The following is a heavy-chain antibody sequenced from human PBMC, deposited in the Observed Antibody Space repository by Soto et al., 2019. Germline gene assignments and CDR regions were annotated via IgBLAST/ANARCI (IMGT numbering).Heavy chain of an antibody. D-gene: IGHD6-13*01. CDR2: IGTAGDT. CDR3: ARGFWHSSSWYPYYGMDV. V-gene: IGHV3-13*01. Sequence: PGGSLRLSCAASGFTFSSYDIHWVRQATGKVLEWVSAIGTAGDTYYPGSVKGRFTISRENAKNSLYLQMNSLRAGDTAVYYCARGFWHSSSWYPYYGMDVWGQGTTVTVSS. J-gene: IGHJ6*02. CDR1: GFTFSSYD.